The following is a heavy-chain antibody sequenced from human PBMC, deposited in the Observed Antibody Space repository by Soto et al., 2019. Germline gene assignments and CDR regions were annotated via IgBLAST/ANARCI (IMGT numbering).Heavy chain of an antibody. Sequence: ASVKVSCKASGYTFTGYGFSWVRQAPGQGLEWMGWISPYNGNTKYAQKLQDRVTMTTDTSTSTAYMELRSLRYEDTAVYYCARDLDGSGAYYTDYWGQGTLVTVSS. CDR2: ISPYNGNT. D-gene: IGHD3-10*01. CDR3: ARDLDGSGAYYTDY. V-gene: IGHV1-18*01. CDR1: GYTFTGYG. J-gene: IGHJ4*02.